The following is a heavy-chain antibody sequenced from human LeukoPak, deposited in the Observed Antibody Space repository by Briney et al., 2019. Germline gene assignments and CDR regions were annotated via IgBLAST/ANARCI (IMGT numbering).Heavy chain of an antibody. V-gene: IGHV3-74*01. J-gene: IGHJ4*02. CDR2: INSDGSST. CDR1: GFTFSNYW. Sequence: GGSLRLSCAASGFTFSNYWMHWVRQAPGKGLVWVSRINSDGSSTNYADSVKGRFTISRDNAKNTLYLQMNSLRAEDTAVYYCSRVYGSLDDWYQGTLIIVTS. CDR3: SRVYGSLDD. D-gene: IGHD1-14*01.